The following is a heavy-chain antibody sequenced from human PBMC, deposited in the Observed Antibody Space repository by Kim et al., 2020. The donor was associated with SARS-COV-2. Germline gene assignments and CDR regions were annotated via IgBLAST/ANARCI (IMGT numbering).Heavy chain of an antibody. V-gene: IGHV5-10-1*01. Sequence: GESLKISCKGSGYSFTNYWITWVRQMPGKGLEWMGRIDPSDSYTNYSPSFQGHVTISADKSITTAYLQWSSLKASDTAMYYCARLDSSGSHGDAFDIWGQGTVVTVSS. J-gene: IGHJ3*02. D-gene: IGHD3-22*01. CDR1: GYSFTNYW. CDR2: IDPSDSYT. CDR3: ARLDSSGSHGDAFDI.